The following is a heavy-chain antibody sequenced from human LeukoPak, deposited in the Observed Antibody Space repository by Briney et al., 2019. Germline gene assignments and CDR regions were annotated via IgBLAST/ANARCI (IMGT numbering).Heavy chain of an antibody. V-gene: IGHV4-59*08. CDR1: GGSISSYY. J-gene: IGHJ2*01. D-gene: IGHD3-10*01. CDR3: ARLLLWFGESWYFDL. CDR2: IYYSGST. Sequence: SETLFLTCTVSGGSISSYYWSWIRQPPGKGLEWIGYIYYSGSTNYNPSLKSRVTISVDTSKNQFSLKLSSVTAADTAVYYCARLLLWFGESWYFDLWGRGTLVTVSS.